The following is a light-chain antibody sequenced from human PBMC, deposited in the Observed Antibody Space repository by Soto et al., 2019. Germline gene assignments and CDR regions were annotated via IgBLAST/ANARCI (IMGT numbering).Light chain of an antibody. CDR1: SSDVGIYNY. J-gene: IGLJ1*01. Sequence: QSALTQPACVSGSAGQSIAISWTGSSSDVGIYNYVSWYQQHPGKVPKLISYEVTSRPSGVSIRFSGSKSGNTASLTISGLQPEDEADYYCSSYTTSSTRVLGTGTKLTV. CDR3: SSYTTSSTRV. CDR2: EVT. V-gene: IGLV2-14*01.